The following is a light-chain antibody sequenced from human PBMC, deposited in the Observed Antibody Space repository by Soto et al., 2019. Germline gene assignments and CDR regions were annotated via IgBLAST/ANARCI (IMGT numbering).Light chain of an antibody. CDR2: GAS. CDR3: QQYNNWPRT. Sequence: EIVMTQSPATLSVSLGERATLSCRASQSVGSNLAWYQQKPGQAPRLLIYGASSRATGIPARFGGSGSGTEFTLTISSLQSEDFAVYYCQQYNNWPRTFDQGTKLEIK. CDR1: QSVGSN. V-gene: IGKV3-15*01. J-gene: IGKJ2*01.